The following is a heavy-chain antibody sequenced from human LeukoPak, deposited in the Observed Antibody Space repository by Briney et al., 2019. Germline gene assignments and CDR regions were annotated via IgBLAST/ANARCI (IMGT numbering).Heavy chain of an antibody. CDR2: ISDSGART. CDR1: GFTFSSYA. V-gene: IGHV3-23*01. D-gene: IGHD6-25*01. J-gene: IGHJ4*02. CDR3: ASDYFLDY. Sequence: GGSLRLSCVASGFTFSSYAMTWVRQAPGKGLEWVSTISDSGARTNYADSAKGRFTISRDNSMNTLYLQMNSLRADDTAVYYCASDYFLDYWGQGTLVTVSS.